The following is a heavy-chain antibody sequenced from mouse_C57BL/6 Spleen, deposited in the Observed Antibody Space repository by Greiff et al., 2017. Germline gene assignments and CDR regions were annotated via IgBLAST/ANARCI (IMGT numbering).Heavy chain of an antibody. J-gene: IGHJ2*01. D-gene: IGHD1-1*01. Sequence: QVQLQQPGAELVKPGASVKLSCKASGYTFTSYWMHWVKPRPGQGLEWIGMIHPNSGSTNYNEKFKSKATLTVDKSSSTAYMQLSSLTSEDSAVYYCAWGYYGSSYYFDYWGQGTTRTVSS. CDR3: AWGYYGSSYYFDY. V-gene: IGHV1-64*01. CDR1: GYTFTSYW. CDR2: IHPNSGST.